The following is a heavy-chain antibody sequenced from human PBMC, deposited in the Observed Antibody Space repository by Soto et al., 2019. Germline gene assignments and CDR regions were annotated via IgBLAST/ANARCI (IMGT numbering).Heavy chain of an antibody. D-gene: IGHD3-22*01. CDR1: GFSFSDSA. CDR2: ISGSGGSA. Sequence: GGSLRLSCAASGFSFSDSAMSWVRQVPGKGLEWVSAISGSGGSAYYADSVRGRFTISRDNSENTLHLQMNSLRAEDTAVYYCAKAHDSSGYYDGNCFDPWGQGTQVTVSS. CDR3: AKAHDSSGYYDGNCFDP. J-gene: IGHJ5*02. V-gene: IGHV3-23*01.